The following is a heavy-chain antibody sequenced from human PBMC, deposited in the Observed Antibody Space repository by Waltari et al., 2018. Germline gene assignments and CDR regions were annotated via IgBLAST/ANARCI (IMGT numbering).Heavy chain of an antibody. D-gene: IGHD2-2*03. CDR2: VYYGGTT. CDR1: GGSISSSSHY. J-gene: IGHJ3*02. CDR3: ARVADGYAGGPGNTFDI. Sequence: QLQLQESGPGLVKPSETLSLTCTVSGGSISSSSHYWGWIRQPPGKGLEWIGNVYYGGTTYYKSSLKRLVTIAIDTSKYQFSLMLTSVAAADTAVYYCARVADGYAGGPGNTFDIWGQGTMVTVSS. V-gene: IGHV4-39*07.